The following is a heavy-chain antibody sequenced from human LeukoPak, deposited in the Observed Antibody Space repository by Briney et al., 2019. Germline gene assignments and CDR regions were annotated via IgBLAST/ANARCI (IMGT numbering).Heavy chain of an antibody. CDR1: GFTFDDYG. D-gene: IGHD2-21*02. CDR3: AKEVDCPSDCLFFHS. CDR2: IHWNSGST. J-gene: IGHJ4*02. Sequence: GGFLRLSCVASGFTFDDYGLSWVRQAPGKGLEWVSRIHWNSGSTRYADSVKGRFTISRDNSRNSVFLQMNSLRPEDTALYHCAKEVDCPSDCLFFHSWGQGTLVTVSS. V-gene: IGHV3-20*01.